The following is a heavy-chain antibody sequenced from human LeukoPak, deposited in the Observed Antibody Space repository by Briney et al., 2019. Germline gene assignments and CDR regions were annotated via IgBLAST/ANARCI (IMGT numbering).Heavy chain of an antibody. J-gene: IGHJ4*02. CDR2: IDPSDSYT. CDR3: ARHHSSIWAPFDY. V-gene: IGHV5-10-1*01. Sequence: GESLKISCKGSGYSFTSYWISWVRQMPGKGLEWMGKIDPSDSYTNYSPSYQGHVTISADRSISTAYLQWSSLKASDTAMYYCARHHSSIWAPFDYWGQGTLVTVSS. D-gene: IGHD6-13*01. CDR1: GYSFTSYW.